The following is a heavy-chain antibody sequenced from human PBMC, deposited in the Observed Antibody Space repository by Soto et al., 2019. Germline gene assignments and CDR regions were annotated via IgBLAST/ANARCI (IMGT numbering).Heavy chain of an antibody. V-gene: IGHV3-53*01. J-gene: IGHJ3*02. D-gene: IGHD2-15*01. CDR2: IYSGGST. Sequence: HPGGSLRLSCAASGFTVSSNYMSWVRQAPGKGLEWVSVIYSGGSTYYADSVKGRFTISRDNSKNTLYLQMNSLRAEDTAVYYCARDAVVTMSAFDIWGQGTMVTVSS. CDR3: ARDAVVTMSAFDI. CDR1: GFTVSSNY.